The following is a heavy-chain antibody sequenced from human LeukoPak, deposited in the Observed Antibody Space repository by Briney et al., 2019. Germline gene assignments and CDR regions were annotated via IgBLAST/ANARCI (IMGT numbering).Heavy chain of an antibody. D-gene: IGHD6-19*01. J-gene: IGHJ4*02. CDR1: VFTFSKYW. CDR3: STKQWLAPPPDS. Sequence: GGSLRLSCAVSVFTFSKYWMLWGRQAPGKGLESVSRINTDGTVTTYADSVKGRFTVSRDNADNTMFLQMNSVRDEDTAVYYWSTKQWLAPPPDSWGQGTPVTVSS. V-gene: IGHV3-74*01. CDR2: INTDGTVT.